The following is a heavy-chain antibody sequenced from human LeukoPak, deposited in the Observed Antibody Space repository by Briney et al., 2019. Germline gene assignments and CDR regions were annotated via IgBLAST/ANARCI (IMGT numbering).Heavy chain of an antibody. CDR1: GFTFSSYA. CDR2: ISGSGGST. V-gene: IGHV3-23*01. Sequence: GGSLRLSCAASGFTFSSYAMSWVRQAPGKGLEWVSAISGSGGSTYYADSVKGRFTISRDNSENTLYLQMNSLRAEDTAVYYCAKDQYVIVVVPNYYYGMDVWGQGTTVTVSS. CDR3: AKDQYVIVVVPNYYYGMDV. J-gene: IGHJ6*02. D-gene: IGHD3-22*01.